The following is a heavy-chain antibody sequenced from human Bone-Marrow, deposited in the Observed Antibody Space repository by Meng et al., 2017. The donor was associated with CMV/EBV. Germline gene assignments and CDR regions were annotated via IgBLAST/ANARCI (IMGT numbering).Heavy chain of an antibody. Sequence: GGSLSLSCAASGFTVSSNYMSWVRQAPGKGLEWVSVIYSGGSTYYADSVKGRFTISRDNSKNTLYLQMNGLRAEDTAVYYCAKDYYYGSGSYYYFDYWGQGTLVTVSS. CDR1: GFTVSSNY. D-gene: IGHD3-10*01. CDR3: AKDYYYGSGSYYYFDY. CDR2: IYSGGST. V-gene: IGHV3-53*05. J-gene: IGHJ4*02.